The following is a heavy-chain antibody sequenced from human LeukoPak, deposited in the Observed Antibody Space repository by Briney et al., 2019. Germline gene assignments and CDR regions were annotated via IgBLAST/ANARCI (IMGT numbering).Heavy chain of an antibody. CDR3: GRITK. Sequence: GGSLRLSCAASGFTFSSYAMSWVRQAPGKGLEWVSVIESSGTTHYADSVRGRFTISRDNSKNTVCLQMNGLRPEDTAVYYCGRITKWGQGTLVTVSS. J-gene: IGHJ4*02. V-gene: IGHV3-66*01. CDR2: IESSGTT. CDR1: GFTFSSYA.